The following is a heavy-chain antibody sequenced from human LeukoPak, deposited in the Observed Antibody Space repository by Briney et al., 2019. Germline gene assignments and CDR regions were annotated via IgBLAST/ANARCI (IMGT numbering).Heavy chain of an antibody. CDR3: ARESAMITFGGVIVIGDAFDI. CDR1: GGSISSYY. Sequence: SETLSLTCTVSGGSISSYYWSWIRQPPGKGLEWIGYIYYSGSTNYNPSLKSRVTISVDTSKNQFSLKLSSVTAADTAVYYCARESAMITFGGVIVIGDAFDIWGQGTMVTVSS. D-gene: IGHD3-16*02. V-gene: IGHV4-59*01. CDR2: IYYSGST. J-gene: IGHJ3*02.